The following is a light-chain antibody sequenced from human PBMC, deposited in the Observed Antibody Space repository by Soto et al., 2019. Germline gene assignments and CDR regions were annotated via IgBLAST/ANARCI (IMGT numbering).Light chain of an antibody. J-gene: IGKJ4*01. CDR3: KQSRSFPLT. CDR1: QSVSIN. Sequence: DIVLTQSPATLAVSPGERLILSCRASQSVSINLAWYQQKPGQAPRLLIYGASSRATGIPARFSGSGSGTDFSLTISSLQPEDFATYYCKQSRSFPLTFGGGTKVDIK. CDR2: GAS. V-gene: IGKV3-15*01.